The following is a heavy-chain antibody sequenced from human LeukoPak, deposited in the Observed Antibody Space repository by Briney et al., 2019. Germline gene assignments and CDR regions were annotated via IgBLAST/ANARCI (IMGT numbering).Heavy chain of an antibody. CDR1: GFTFSNAW. CDR3: AKREVRGTYLYYFDY. D-gene: IGHD3-16*01. Sequence: PGGSLRLSCAASGFTFSNAWMSWVRQAPGKGLEWVAVISYDGSTKYYADSVKGRFTISRDNSKNTLYLQMNSLRDEDTAVYYCAKREVRGTYLYYFDYWGQGTLVTVSS. CDR2: ISYDGSTK. J-gene: IGHJ4*02. V-gene: IGHV3-30*18.